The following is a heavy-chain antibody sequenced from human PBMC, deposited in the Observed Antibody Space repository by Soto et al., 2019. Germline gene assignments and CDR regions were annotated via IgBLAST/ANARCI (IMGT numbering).Heavy chain of an antibody. CDR1: GAAITSVNYY. CDR3: ARHPSLCRHLEF. CDR2: MFYRGTT. J-gene: IGHJ4*02. Sequence: QLQLQESGPRLVKPSETLSLICSVSGAAITSVNYYWAWIRQPPGKVLEWIGSMFYRGTTHYNSSPETRFPISADTAKNQISLNLNSVTAADTAIYFCARHPSLCRHLEFWGQGILVTVSS. V-gene: IGHV4-39*01.